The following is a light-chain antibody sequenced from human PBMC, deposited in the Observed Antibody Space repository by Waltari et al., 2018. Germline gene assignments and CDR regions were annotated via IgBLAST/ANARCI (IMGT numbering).Light chain of an antibody. CDR3: CSYAGSSAPRV. V-gene: IGLV2-23*01. CDR1: SSDVGSYNL. Sequence: QSALTQPASVSGSPGQSITISCTGPSSDVGSYNLVSWYQQHPGKAPKLMIYEGSKRPSGVSNRFTGSKSDNTASLTISGLQAEDEAHYYCCSYAGSSAPRVFGGGTKLTVL. CDR2: EGS. J-gene: IGLJ3*02.